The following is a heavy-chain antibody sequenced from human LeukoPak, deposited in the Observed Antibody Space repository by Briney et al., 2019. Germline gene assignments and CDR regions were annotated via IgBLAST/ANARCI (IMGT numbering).Heavy chain of an antibody. CDR3: AREMGSRGVVVADMVT. Sequence: ASVKVSCKASGYTFTSYDINWVRQATGQGLEWMGWMNPNSGNTGYAQKFQGRVTMTRNTSISTAYMELSSLRSEDTAVYYCAREMGSRGVVVADMVTWGQGTMVAVSS. V-gene: IGHV1-8*01. J-gene: IGHJ3*01. CDR2: MNPNSGNT. D-gene: IGHD2-15*01. CDR1: GYTFTSYD.